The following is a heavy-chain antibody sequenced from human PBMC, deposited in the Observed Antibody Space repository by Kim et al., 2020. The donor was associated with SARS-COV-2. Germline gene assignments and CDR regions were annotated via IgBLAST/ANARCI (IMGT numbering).Heavy chain of an antibody. CDR3: ARGGRTYYYDSMAFDI. V-gene: IGHV4-59*01. CDR1: GGSISSYY. D-gene: IGHD3-22*01. CDR2: IYYSGST. Sequence: SETLSLTCTVSGGSISSYYWSWIRQPPGKGLEWIGYIYYSGSTNYNPSLKSRVTISVDTSKNQFSLKLSSVTAADTAVYYCARGGRTYYYDSMAFDIWGQATMVTVSS. J-gene: IGHJ3*02.